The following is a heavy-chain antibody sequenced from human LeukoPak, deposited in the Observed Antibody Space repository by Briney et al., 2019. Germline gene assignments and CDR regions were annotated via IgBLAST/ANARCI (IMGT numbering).Heavy chain of an antibody. CDR1: GFTFNSYA. V-gene: IGHV3-23*01. D-gene: IGHD5-18*01. CDR3: AKDRAAMGDFDY. CDR2: ISGSGRST. Sequence: QPGGSLRLSCAASGFTFNSYALTGVRQAPGKGLESVSTISGSGRSTFYAGSVKGRFTISRDNSKNTLYLQMNSLRAEDTAVYYCAKDRAAMGDFDYWGQGTLVTVSS. J-gene: IGHJ4*02.